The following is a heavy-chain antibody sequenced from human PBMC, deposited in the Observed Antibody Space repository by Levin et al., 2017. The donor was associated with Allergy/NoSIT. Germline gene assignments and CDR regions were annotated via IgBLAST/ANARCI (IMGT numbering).Heavy chain of an antibody. CDR2: VSQDGNEK. CDR3: ARKITVSVAVVYIDV. CDR1: GFIFTNYW. J-gene: IGHJ6*03. Sequence: GESLKISCAPSGFIFTNYWMRWIRQVPGQGLEWVASVSQDGNEKYYVDSVKGRFTISRDNAKNSLYLQMNSLRAEDTAVYYCARKITVSVAVVYIDVWGEGTTVTVSS. V-gene: IGHV3-7*03. D-gene: IGHD3-3*01.